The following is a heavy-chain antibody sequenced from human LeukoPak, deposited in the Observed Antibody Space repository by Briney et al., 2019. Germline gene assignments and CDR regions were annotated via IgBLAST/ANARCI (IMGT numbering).Heavy chain of an antibody. CDR3: ARLGIAARSHYFDY. V-gene: IGHV4-59*08. Sequence: SETLSLTCTASGGSISSYYWSWIRQPPGKGLEWIGYIYYSGSTNYNPSLKSRVTISVDTSKNQFSLKLSYVTAADTAVYYCARLGIAARSHYFDYWGQGTLVTVSS. J-gene: IGHJ4*02. CDR1: GGSISSYY. D-gene: IGHD6-6*01. CDR2: IYYSGST.